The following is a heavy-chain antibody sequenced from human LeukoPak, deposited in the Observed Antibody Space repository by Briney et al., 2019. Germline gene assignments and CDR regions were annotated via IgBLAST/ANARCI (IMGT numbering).Heavy chain of an antibody. D-gene: IGHD6-13*01. Sequence: PGGSLRLSCAASGFTLSTNYMSWVRQAPGEGLEWVSLIYSGGSTYHADSVKGRFTLSRDNSKNTLYLQMNSLRTEDTAVYYCARGSGNIAAAGSFDYWGQGTLVTVSS. CDR1: GFTLSTNY. CDR3: ARGSGNIAAAGSFDY. CDR2: IYSGGST. V-gene: IGHV3-66*02. J-gene: IGHJ4*02.